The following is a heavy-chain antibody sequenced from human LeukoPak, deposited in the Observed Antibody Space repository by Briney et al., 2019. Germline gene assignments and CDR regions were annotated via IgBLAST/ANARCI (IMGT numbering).Heavy chain of an antibody. J-gene: IGHJ4*02. CDR2: ISYDGSQK. Sequence: GRSLSLSCAASGFDFSAFGMNWVRQAPGKGLEWVAVISYDGSQKYYADSVKGRFTISRDNSKNTVYLQMNSLSAEDTAVYYCAKDNGSPSLEVVLVATAPDYWGQGTLVTVSS. D-gene: IGHD2-15*01. CDR3: AKDNGSPSLEVVLVATAPDY. V-gene: IGHV3-30*18. CDR1: GFDFSAFG.